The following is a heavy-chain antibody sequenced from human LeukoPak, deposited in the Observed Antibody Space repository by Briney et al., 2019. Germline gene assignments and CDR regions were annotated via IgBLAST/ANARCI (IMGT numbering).Heavy chain of an antibody. V-gene: IGHV3-23*01. Sequence: GGSLRLSCAASGFTVSNAWMSWVRQAPGKGLEWVSAIIGSGGGTYYSDSVKGRFTISRDNSKNTLYLQMNSLRAEDTAVYYCAKAGCSSTSCHFDYWGQGTLVTVSS. CDR3: AKAGCSSTSCHFDY. J-gene: IGHJ4*02. CDR2: IIGSGGGT. CDR1: GFTVSNAW. D-gene: IGHD2-2*01.